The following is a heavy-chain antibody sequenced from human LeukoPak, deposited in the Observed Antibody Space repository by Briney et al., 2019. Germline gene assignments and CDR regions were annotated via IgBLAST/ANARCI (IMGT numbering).Heavy chain of an antibody. CDR2: INPNSGGT. CDR1: GYTFTGYY. CDR3: ATSFLWFGELLSFDY. J-gene: IGHJ4*02. D-gene: IGHD3-10*01. V-gene: IGHV1-2*02. Sequence: GASVKVSCKASGYTFTGYYMHWVRQAPGQELEWMGWINPNSGGTNCAQKFQGRVTMTRDTSISTAYMELSRLRSDDTAVYYCATSFLWFGELLSFDYWGQGTLVTVSS.